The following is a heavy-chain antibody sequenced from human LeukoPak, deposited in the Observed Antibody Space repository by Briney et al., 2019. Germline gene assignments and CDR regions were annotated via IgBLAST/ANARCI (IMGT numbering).Heavy chain of an antibody. CDR2: FDPEDGET. J-gene: IGHJ5*02. D-gene: IGHD3/OR15-3a*01. V-gene: IGHV1-24*01. Sequence: ASVKVSCKASGYTFTSYGISWVRQAPGKGLEWMGGFDPEDGETIYAQKFQGRVTMTEDTSTDTAYMELSSLRSEDTAVYYCATEDGLLHWFDPWGQGTLVTVSS. CDR3: ATEDGLLHWFDP. CDR1: GYTFTSYG.